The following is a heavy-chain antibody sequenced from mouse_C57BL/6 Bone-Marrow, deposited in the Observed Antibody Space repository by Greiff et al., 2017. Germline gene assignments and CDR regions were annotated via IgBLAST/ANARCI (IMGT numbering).Heavy chain of an antibody. CDR1: GYTFTSYG. V-gene: IGHV1-81*01. Sequence: QVQLQQSGAELARPGASVKLSCKASGYTFTSYGISWVKQRTGQGLEWIGEIHPRSGNTYYNEKFKGKATLTADKSSSTAYMELRSLTSEDSAVYFCARYLHLLAYWGQGTLVTVSA. J-gene: IGHJ3*01. CDR2: IHPRSGNT. CDR3: ARYLHLLAY.